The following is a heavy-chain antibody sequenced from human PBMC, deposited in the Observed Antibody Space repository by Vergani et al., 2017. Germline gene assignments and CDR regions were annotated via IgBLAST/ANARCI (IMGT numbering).Heavy chain of an antibody. V-gene: IGHV3-23*01. CDR3: AKDRGGIFCSSTSCYILDFSGDY. D-gene: IGHD2-2*02. Sequence: EVQLLESGGGLVQPGGSLRLSCAASGFTFSSYAMSWVRQAPGKGLEWVSAISGSGCSTYYADSVKGRFTISRDNSKNTLYLQMNSLRAEATAVYYCAKDRGGIFCSSTSCYILDFSGDYWGQGTLVTVSS. CDR1: GFTFSSYA. CDR2: ISGSGCST. J-gene: IGHJ4*02.